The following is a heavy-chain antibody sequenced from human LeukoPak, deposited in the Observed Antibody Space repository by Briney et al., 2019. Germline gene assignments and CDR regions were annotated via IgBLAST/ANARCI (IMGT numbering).Heavy chain of an antibody. V-gene: IGHV3-53*01. CDR1: GFTFDDYA. J-gene: IGHJ6*02. CDR3: ARDKGYYGMDV. CDR2: IYSGGST. Sequence: GRSLRLSCAASGFTFDDYAMHWVRQAPGKGLEWVSVIYSGGSTYYADSVKGRFTISRDNSKNTLYLQMNSLRAEDTAVYYCARDKGYYGMDVWGQGTTVTVSS.